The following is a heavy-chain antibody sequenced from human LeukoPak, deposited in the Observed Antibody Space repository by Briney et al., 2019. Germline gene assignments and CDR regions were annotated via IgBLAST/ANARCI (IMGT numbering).Heavy chain of an antibody. CDR2: IHTGGST. CDR3: ARGVAARPFYFYYYTDV. Sequence: SETLSLTWTVAGGSISSFYWSWIRQPAGRGLEWIGRIHTGGSTSYNPSLKSRVTMSVDTSKSQCSLKVSSVTAANTAVYYCARGVAARPFYFYYYTDVWNTGTTVTFSS. D-gene: IGHD6-6*01. V-gene: IGHV4-4*07. J-gene: IGHJ6*03. CDR1: GGSISSFY.